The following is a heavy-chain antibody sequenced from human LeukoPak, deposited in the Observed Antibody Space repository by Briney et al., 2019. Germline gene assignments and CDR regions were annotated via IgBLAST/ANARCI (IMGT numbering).Heavy chain of an antibody. CDR2: IYYSGST. V-gene: IGHV4-59*01. CDR3: AREYYDSSGYYDI. Sequence: SETLSLTCTVSGGSISSYYWSWIRQPPGKGLGWIGYIYYSGSTNYNPSLKSRVTISVDTSKNQFSLKLSSVTAADTAVYYCAREYYDSSGYYDIWGQGTLVTVSS. CDR1: GGSISSYY. J-gene: IGHJ4*02. D-gene: IGHD3-22*01.